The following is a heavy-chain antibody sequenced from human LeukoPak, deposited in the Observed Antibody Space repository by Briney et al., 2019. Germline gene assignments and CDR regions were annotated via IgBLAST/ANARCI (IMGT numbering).Heavy chain of an antibody. CDR2: IYPGDSDT. V-gene: IGHV5-51*01. Sequence: GXSLQISCKGSGYIFTSYWIGWVRQLPGKGLEWMGIIYPGDSDTRYSPSFQGQVTISADKSISTAYLQWSSLKASDTAMYYCARQTGTTSGDYWGQGTLVTVSS. CDR1: GYIFTSYW. CDR3: ARQTGTTSGDY. J-gene: IGHJ4*02. D-gene: IGHD1-1*01.